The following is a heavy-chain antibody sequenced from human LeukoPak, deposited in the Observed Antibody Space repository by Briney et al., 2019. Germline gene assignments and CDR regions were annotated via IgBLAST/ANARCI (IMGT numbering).Heavy chain of an antibody. CDR2: IWYDGSNE. CDR1: GLTFSSYG. D-gene: IGHD2-15*01. CDR3: ARLRGYCSGGSCSDWYFDP. V-gene: IGHV3-33*01. Sequence: PGGSLRLSCAASGLTFSSYGMHWVRQAPGKGLEWVAVIWYDGSNEYYAESVKGRFTISRDNSKNTLYMQMNSLRAEDTAVYYCARLRGYCSGGSCSDWYFDPWGRGTLVTVSS. J-gene: IGHJ2*01.